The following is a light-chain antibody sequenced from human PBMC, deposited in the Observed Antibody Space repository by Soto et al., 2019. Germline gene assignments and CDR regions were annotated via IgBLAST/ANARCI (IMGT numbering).Light chain of an antibody. Sequence: EIVLTQSPGTLALSPGEGATLSCRASQSVSKYLAWYQQKPGQAPRLLIYGACSRATGIPDSFSGSGSGTDFTLTISRLEPEDLAVYYCQQYGGSPQTFGQGTKVEIK. CDR1: QSVSKY. V-gene: IGKV3-20*01. CDR2: GAC. J-gene: IGKJ1*01. CDR3: QQYGGSPQT.